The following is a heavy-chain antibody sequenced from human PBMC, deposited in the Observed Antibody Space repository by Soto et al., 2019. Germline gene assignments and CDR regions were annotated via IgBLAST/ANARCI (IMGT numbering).Heavy chain of an antibody. CDR1: GFTFSSYA. V-gene: IGHV3-23*01. CDR3: VKYPVTEDWGES. CDR2: VSRAGTYT. Sequence: EVQLLESGGDVVRPGGSLRLSCAASGFTFSSYAMGWVRQAPGKGLEWVAGVSRAGTYTFYADSVRGRFSISRDNSRDTVDLYMSALRGEDTAVYFRVKYPVTEDWGESWGRGTLVSVSS. J-gene: IGHJ5*02. D-gene: IGHD3-16*01.